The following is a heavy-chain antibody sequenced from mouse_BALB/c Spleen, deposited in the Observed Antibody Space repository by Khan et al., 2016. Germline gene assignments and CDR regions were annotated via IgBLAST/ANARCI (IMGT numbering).Heavy chain of an antibody. V-gene: IGHV1S81*02. CDR2: INPSNGRT. Sequence: VQLQQPGAELVKPGASVKLSCKASGYTFTSYWMHWVKQRPGQGLEWIGEINPSNGRTNYNEKFTSKATLTVDKSYRTAYMQHSSLTSEESAVYYCASFGSSTSWGHWTLVTVSA. CDR3: ASFGSSTS. J-gene: IGHJ3*01. D-gene: IGHD1-1*01. CDR1: GYTFTSYW.